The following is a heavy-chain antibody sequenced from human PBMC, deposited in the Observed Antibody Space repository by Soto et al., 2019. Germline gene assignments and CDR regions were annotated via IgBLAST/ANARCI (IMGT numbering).Heavy chain of an antibody. CDR2: IYYSGST. CDR3: ARDGLHYYGSGQGNNWFDP. D-gene: IGHD3-10*01. Sequence: PSETLSLTCTVSGGSISSGGYYWSWIRQHPGKGLEWIGYIYYSGSTYYNPSLKSRVTISVDTSKNQFSLKLSSVTAADTAVYYCARDGLHYYGSGQGNNWFDPWGQGTLVTVSS. V-gene: IGHV4-31*03. J-gene: IGHJ5*02. CDR1: GGSISSGGYY.